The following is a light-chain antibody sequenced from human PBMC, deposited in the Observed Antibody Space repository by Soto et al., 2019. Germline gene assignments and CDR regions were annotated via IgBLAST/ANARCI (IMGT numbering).Light chain of an antibody. Sequence: QSVLTQPASVSGSPGQSITISCAGTASDVGGYNYVSWYQHHPGKAPKLMIYEVTSRPSGVSSRFSGSKSGNTASLTISGLQTEDDGDYFYSSYTYSGTYVFGTGTKLTVL. V-gene: IGLV2-14*01. J-gene: IGLJ1*01. CDR2: EVT. CDR3: SSYTYSGTYV. CDR1: ASDVGGYNY.